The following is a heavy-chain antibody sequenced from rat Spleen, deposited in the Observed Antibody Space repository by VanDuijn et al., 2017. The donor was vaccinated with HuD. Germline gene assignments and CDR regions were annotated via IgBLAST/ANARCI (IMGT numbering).Heavy chain of an antibody. CDR2: ISYDGGST. D-gene: IGHD1-5*01. CDR3: TTLGGTTPFDY. Sequence: EVQLVESGGGLVQPGRSMKLSCAASGFTFSNYGMAWVRQAPKKGLEWVAYISYDGGSTYYRDPVKGRFTISRDNAKSTLYLQMDSLRSEDTATYYCTTLGGTTPFDYWGQGVMVTVSS. J-gene: IGHJ2*01. CDR1: GFTFSNYG. V-gene: IGHV5-20*01.